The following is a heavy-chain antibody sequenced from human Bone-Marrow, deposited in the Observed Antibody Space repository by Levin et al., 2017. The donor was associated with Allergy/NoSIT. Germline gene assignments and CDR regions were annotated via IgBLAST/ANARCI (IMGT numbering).Heavy chain of an antibody. V-gene: IGHV4-31*03. CDR1: GGSISSGGYY. J-gene: IGHJ6*03. CDR3: ARRVEAAAGTAAYYYYMDV. D-gene: IGHD6-13*01. Sequence: SETLSLTCTVSGGSISSGGYYWSWIRQHPGKGLEWIGYIYYSGSTYYNPSLKSRVTISVDTSKNQFSLKLSSVTAADTAVYYCARRVEAAAGTAAYYYYMDVWGKGTTVTVSS. CDR2: IYYSGST.